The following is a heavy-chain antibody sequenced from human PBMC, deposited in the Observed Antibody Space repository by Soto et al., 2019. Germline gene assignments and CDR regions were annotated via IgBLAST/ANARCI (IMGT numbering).Heavy chain of an antibody. CDR1: GYTFTNYG. CDR3: ARLLPAVMHDYYYYYMDV. CDR2: ISAYNGYT. J-gene: IGHJ6*03. D-gene: IGHD2-2*01. Sequence: ASVKVSCKASGYTFTNYGLSWVRQAPGQGLEWMGWISAYNGYTNYAQNLQGRVTMTTDTSTSTAYMEVGSLRSDDTAVYYCARLLPAVMHDYYYYYMDVWGKGTTVTVSS. V-gene: IGHV1-18*01.